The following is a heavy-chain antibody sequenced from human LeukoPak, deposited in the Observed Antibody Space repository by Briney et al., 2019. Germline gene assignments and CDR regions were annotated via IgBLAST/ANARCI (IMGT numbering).Heavy chain of an antibody. CDR3: ARDGGSGSDNLKGFDY. D-gene: IGHD1-26*01. Sequence: ASVKVSCKASGYTFTGYYMHWVRQAPGQGLEWMGWINPNSGGTNYAQKFQGRVTMTRDTSISTAYMELSRLGSDDTAVYYCARDGGSGSDNLKGFDYWGQGTLVTVSS. V-gene: IGHV1-2*02. CDR2: INPNSGGT. J-gene: IGHJ4*02. CDR1: GYTFTGYY.